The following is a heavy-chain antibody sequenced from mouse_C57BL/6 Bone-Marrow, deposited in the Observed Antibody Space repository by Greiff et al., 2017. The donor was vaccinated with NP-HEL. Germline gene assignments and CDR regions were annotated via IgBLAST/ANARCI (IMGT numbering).Heavy chain of an antibody. CDR2: IDPSDSET. V-gene: IGHV1-52*01. CDR1: GYTFTSYW. CDR3: ARDDYGAMDY. D-gene: IGHD2-4*01. Sequence: QVQLQQPGAELVRPGSSVKLSCKASGYTFTSYWMHWVKQRPIQGLEWIGNIDPSDSETHSNQKFKDKATLTVDKSSSTAYMQLSSLTSEDSAVYYCARDDYGAMDYWGQGTSVTVSS. J-gene: IGHJ4*01.